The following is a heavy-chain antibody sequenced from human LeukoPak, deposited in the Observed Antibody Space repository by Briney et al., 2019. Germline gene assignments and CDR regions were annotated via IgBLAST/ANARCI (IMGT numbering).Heavy chain of an antibody. CDR2: IHYSGST. V-gene: IGHV4-31*03. Sequence: PSQALSLTCTDSGGSISSGGYYWSWTRQHPGKGLEWNGYIHYSGSTYYNPSLKSRVTISVDTSKNQFSLKLSSVTAADTAVYYCARALTPTGYFDYWGQGTLVTVSS. J-gene: IGHJ4*02. D-gene: IGHD3-10*01. CDR1: GGSISSGGYY. CDR3: ARALTPTGYFDY.